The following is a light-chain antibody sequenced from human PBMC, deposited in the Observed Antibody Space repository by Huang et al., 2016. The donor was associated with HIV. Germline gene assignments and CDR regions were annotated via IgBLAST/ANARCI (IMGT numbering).Light chain of an antibody. CDR1: QGISNY. V-gene: IGKV1-17*03. Sequence: DIQMTQSPSAVSASVGDTVTITCRASQGISNYLVWFQQKSGKGPKRIIYAASNLQSGVQLRVSGSGSGKEFTLTISSLQPEDFATYYCLQHNTYPWTFGQGTKVEIK. CDR2: AAS. J-gene: IGKJ1*01. CDR3: LQHNTYPWT.